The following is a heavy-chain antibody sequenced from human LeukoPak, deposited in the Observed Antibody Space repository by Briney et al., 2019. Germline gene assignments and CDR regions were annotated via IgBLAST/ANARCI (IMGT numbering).Heavy chain of an antibody. V-gene: IGHV1-69*13. Sequence: SVKVSCKASGGTFSSYAISWVRQAPGQGLEWMGGIIPIFGTANYAQKFQGRVTITADESTSTAYMELSSLRSEDTAVYYCARGYYYDSSGYYYYYYMDVWGKGTTVTVSS. CDR2: IIPIFGTA. CDR1: GGTFSSYA. CDR3: ARGYYYDSSGYYYYYYMDV. J-gene: IGHJ6*03. D-gene: IGHD3-22*01.